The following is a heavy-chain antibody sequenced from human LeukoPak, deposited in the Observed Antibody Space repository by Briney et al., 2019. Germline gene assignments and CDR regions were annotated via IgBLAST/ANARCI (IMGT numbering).Heavy chain of an antibody. CDR3: AKTSLSDASGHYYYMDV. J-gene: IGHJ6*03. CDR2: INWNSGST. D-gene: IGHD3-3*01. Sequence: GGSLRLSCAASGFTFDDYGMSWVRQAPGKGLEWVSGINWNSGSTGYANSVKGRFTISRDNSQNTVSLQVNNLRTEDTALYYCAKTSLSDASGHYYYMDVWGKGTTVTVSS. CDR1: GFTFDDYG. V-gene: IGHV3-20*04.